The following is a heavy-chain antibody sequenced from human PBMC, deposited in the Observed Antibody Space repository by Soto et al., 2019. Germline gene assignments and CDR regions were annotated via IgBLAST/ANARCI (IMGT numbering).Heavy chain of an antibody. D-gene: IGHD3-10*01. V-gene: IGHV1-2*02. CDR2: INPNSGGT. CDR1: GCTFTGYY. J-gene: IGHJ6*02. Sequence: ASVKVSCKASGCTFTGYYMHWVRQAPGQGLEWMGWINPNSGGTNYAQKFQGRVTMTRDTSISTAYMELSRLRSDDTAVYYCARDLHYYGSGKRGMDVWGQGTTVTVSS. CDR3: ARDLHYYGSGKRGMDV.